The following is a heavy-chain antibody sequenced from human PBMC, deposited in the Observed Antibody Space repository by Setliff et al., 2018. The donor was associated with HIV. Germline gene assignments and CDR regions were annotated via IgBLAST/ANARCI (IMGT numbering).Heavy chain of an antibody. CDR1: GFTFSSYA. CDR3: TKEWGPSAQPINWFDP. J-gene: IGHJ5*02. V-gene: IGHV3-23*01. CDR2: ISDSGGST. D-gene: IGHD3-16*01. Sequence: PGGSLRLSCAASGFTFSSYAMTWVRQAPGKGLEWVSGISDSGGSTYYADSVKGRFTISRDNSKNTLFWQMNSLRVEDTAVYYCTKEWGPSAQPINWFDPWGQGTQVTVSS.